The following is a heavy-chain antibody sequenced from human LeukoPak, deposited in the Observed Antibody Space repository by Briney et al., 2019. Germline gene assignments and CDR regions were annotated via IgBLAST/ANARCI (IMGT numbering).Heavy chain of an antibody. Sequence: GGSLRLSCAASGFTFSSYAMSWVRQAPGKGLEWVSAISGSGGSTFYADSVKGRFTLSRDSSKNTLYLQMNSLRAEDTAVYYCAKARAGVVISFDYWGQGTLVTVSS. CDR1: GFTFSSYA. V-gene: IGHV3-23*01. CDR3: AKARAGVVISFDY. J-gene: IGHJ4*02. CDR2: ISGSGGST. D-gene: IGHD3-3*01.